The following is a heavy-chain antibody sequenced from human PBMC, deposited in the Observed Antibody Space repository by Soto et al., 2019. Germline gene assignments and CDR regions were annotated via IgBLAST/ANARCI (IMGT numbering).Heavy chain of an antibody. CDR3: AIFHQPSGFAF. J-gene: IGHJ5*01. V-gene: IGHV4-31*03. CDR2: ISYAGNI. Sequence: VQLQESGPGLVKPSQTLSLTCTVSGGSINTAGYFWSWVRQRPGKGLEWIAYISYAGNILYNPSLQSRLTISADRSANTFSLEVSSVTAADTAVYYCAIFHQPSGFAFWGQGALVIVSS. D-gene: IGHD2-2*01. CDR1: GGSINTAGYF.